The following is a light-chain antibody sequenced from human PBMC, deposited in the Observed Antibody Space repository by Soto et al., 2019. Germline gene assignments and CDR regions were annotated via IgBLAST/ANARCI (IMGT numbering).Light chain of an antibody. V-gene: IGLV2-14*01. Sequence: QSALTQPASVSGSPGQSITISCTGTSSDVGGYNYVSWYQHHPGKVPKLMIYEVSNRPSGVSNRFSGSKSGNTASLTISGLQDEDEADYYCTSSTSSSTVVFGGGTKLTVL. J-gene: IGLJ2*01. CDR1: SSDVGGYNY. CDR3: TSSTSSSTVV. CDR2: EVS.